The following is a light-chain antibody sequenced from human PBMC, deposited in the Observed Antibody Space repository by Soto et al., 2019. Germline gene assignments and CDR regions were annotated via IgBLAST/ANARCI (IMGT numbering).Light chain of an antibody. CDR2: AAS. J-gene: IGKJ1*01. CDR3: QQSYDRPRT. V-gene: IGKV1-39*01. CDR1: QSITTY. Sequence: DIQMTQSPSSLSASVGDRVTITCRASQSITTYLNWYQQKPGKAPKLLIYAASTFQSGVPSRFSGSGSGTDFTLTISSLQPEDFAIYYCQQSYDRPRTFGQGTKVDIK.